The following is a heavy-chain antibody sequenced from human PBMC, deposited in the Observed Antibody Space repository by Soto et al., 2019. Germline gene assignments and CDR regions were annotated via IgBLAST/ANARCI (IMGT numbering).Heavy chain of an antibody. V-gene: IGHV1-69*13. J-gene: IGHJ5*02. Sequence: SVKVSCKASGGTFSSYAISWVRQAPGQGLEWMGGIIPIFGTANYAQKFQGRVTITADESTSTAYMELSSLRSEDTAVYYCARDPDTAMILSTNWFDPWGQGTLVTVSS. D-gene: IGHD5-18*01. CDR2: IIPIFGTA. CDR3: ARDPDTAMILSTNWFDP. CDR1: GGTFSSYA.